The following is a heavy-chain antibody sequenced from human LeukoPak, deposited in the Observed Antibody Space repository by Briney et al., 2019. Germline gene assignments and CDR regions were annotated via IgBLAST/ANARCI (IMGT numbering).Heavy chain of an antibody. J-gene: IGHJ3*02. V-gene: IGHV3-23*01. D-gene: IGHD1-1*01. Sequence: PGGSLRLSCAVSGFTFRSYAMSWVRQAPGKGLEWVSSISGSGGSTYYADSVKGRFTISRDNSKNTLYLQMNSLRAEDTAVYFCAKDQAWSPPDALGIWGQGTMVTVSS. CDR2: ISGSGGST. CDR1: GFTFRSYA. CDR3: AKDQAWSPPDALGI.